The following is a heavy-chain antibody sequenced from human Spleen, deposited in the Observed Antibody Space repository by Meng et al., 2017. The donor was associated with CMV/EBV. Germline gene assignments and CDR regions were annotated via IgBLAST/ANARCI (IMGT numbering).Heavy chain of an antibody. CDR1: AGFISNYY. Sequence: GSLRLSCTVSAGFISNYYWSWIRQPPGKGLEWIGYIYYSRTTKYNPSLKSRVTISADTSKKQLSLKLSSVTAADTAMYYCSTSHLKYSSSSDAFDIWGQGIEVTVSS. V-gene: IGHV4-59*01. CDR3: STSHLKYSSSSDAFDI. CDR2: IYYSRTT. J-gene: IGHJ3*02. D-gene: IGHD6-6*01.